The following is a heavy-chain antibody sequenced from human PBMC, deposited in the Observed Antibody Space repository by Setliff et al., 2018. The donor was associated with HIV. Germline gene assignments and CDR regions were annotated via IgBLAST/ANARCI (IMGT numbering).Heavy chain of an antibody. CDR1: DDPISSYY. CDR2: LYVSGDT. J-gene: IGHJ4*02. V-gene: IGHV4-4*07. D-gene: IGHD5-12*01. Sequence: SETLSLTCYVTDDPISSYYWSWVRQPAGKGLEWIGRLYVSGDTNYNPSLKSRVTMSLDTSKKHFSLKLKSVTAADTAVYYCARHGVRRDGYNQYYFDYWGQGTLVTVSS. CDR3: ARHGVRRDGYNQYYFDY.